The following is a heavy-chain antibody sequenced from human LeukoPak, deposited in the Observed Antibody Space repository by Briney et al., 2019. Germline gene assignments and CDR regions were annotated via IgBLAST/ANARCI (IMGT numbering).Heavy chain of an antibody. CDR3: AREDWGHCSGQTCLGALDI. Sequence: GGSLRLSCAASGFTFSAYGMHWVRLAPGKGLEWVAAIRYDGSKKYYKDSMKGRFTVSRDNSKNTLYLQMNSLGGEDTAIYYCAREDWGHCSGQTCLGALDIWGQGTMVTVS. D-gene: IGHD2-15*01. CDR2: IRYDGSKK. J-gene: IGHJ3*02. CDR1: GFTFSAYG. V-gene: IGHV3-33*01.